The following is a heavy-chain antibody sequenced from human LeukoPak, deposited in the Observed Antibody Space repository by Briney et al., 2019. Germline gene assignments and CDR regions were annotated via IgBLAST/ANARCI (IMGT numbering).Heavy chain of an antibody. CDR1: GYSYTSYG. V-gene: IGHV1-18*01. J-gene: IGHJ4*02. Sequence: ASVNVSCKASGYSYTSYGISWVRQAPGQGLEWMGWISAYNGNTNYAQKLQGRVTMTTDTSTSTAYMELRSLKADDTAVYYCTGDRAGYDYVYVWGRYATAPEYFDYWGQGTLVTVSS. D-gene: IGHD3-16*01. CDR2: ISAYNGNT. CDR3: TGDRAGYDYVYVWGRYATAPEYFDY.